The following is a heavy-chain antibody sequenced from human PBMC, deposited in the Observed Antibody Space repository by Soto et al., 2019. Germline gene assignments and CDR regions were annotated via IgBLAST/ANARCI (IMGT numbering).Heavy chain of an antibody. Sequence: TSRMGVRWLRQPPGKALECIALTYRDHDKSYSTSLKSRRTITKDTSKNQGVLTMTNMDPVDTATYYCAHTRWTYTPDCNHRPPSYWALWGKRTLVPVSS. CDR1: TSRMG. J-gene: IGHJ4*02. D-gene: IGHD2-2*02. CDR3: AHTRWTYTPDCNHRPPSYWAL. CDR2: TYRDHDK. V-gene: IGHV2-5*02.